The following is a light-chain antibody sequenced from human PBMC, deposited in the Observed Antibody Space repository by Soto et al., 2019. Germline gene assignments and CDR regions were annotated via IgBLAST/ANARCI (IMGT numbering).Light chain of an antibody. CDR1: QDISNY. Sequence: DIQMTQSPSSLSASVGDRVTITCQASQDISNYLNWYQQKPGKAPKLLIYDASNLQSGVPSRFSGSGSGTDFTLTIINLQPEDFATYYCQQSFSTLYTFGPGTKLEIK. V-gene: IGKV1-39*01. J-gene: IGKJ2*01. CDR2: DAS. CDR3: QQSFSTLYT.